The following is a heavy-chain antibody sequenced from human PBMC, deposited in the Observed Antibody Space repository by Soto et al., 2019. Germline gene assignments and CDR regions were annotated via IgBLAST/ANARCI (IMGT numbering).Heavy chain of an antibody. CDR3: AKEEPRGSRGYCSDS. CDR2: ISGSGGST. J-gene: IGHJ5*01. Sequence: GKGLEWVAAISGSGGSTYYADSVKGRFTISRDNSKNTLYLQMNSLRAEDTAVYFFAKEEPRGSRGYCSDSWVHGTAVPVSS. V-gene: IGHV3-23*01. D-gene: IGHD2-15*01.